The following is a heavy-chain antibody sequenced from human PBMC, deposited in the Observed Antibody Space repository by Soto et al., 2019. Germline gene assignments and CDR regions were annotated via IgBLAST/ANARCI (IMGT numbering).Heavy chain of an antibody. CDR1: GFTFSSYA. CDR2: ISYDGSNK. V-gene: IGHV3-30-3*01. CDR3: ARVGGGGYYAATSY. Sequence: QVQLVESGGGVVQPGRSLRLSCAASGFTFSSYAMHWVRQAPGKGLEWVAVISYDGSNKYYADSVKGRFTISRDNSKNTLYLQMNSLRAEDTAVYYCARVGGGGYYAATSYWGQGTLVTVSS. J-gene: IGHJ4*02. D-gene: IGHD1-26*01.